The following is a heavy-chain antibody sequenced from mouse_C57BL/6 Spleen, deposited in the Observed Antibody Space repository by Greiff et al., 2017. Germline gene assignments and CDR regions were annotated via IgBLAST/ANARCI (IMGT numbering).Heavy chain of an antibody. J-gene: IGHJ4*01. Sequence: EVQLVESGGGLVKPGGSLKLSCAASGFTFSDYGMHWVRQAPEKGLEWVAYISSGSSTIYYADTVKGRFTISRDNAKNTLFLQMTSLRSEDTAMYYCARRLWDYAMDYWGQGTSVTVSS. V-gene: IGHV5-17*01. CDR2: ISSGSSTI. CDR1: GFTFSDYG. CDR3: ARRLWDYAMDY. D-gene: IGHD1-1*02.